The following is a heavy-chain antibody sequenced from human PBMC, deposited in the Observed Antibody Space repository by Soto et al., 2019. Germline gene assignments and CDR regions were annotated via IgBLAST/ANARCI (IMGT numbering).Heavy chain of an antibody. CDR1: GLTSGIYD. V-gene: IGHV3-23*01. D-gene: IGHD5-12*01. CDR2: ISTGGVP. CDR3: ARGGTGYKQFDY. J-gene: IGHJ4*02. Sequence: EGQLLESGGGLIQPGGSLRLSCAASGLTSGIYDISWVRQVPGKGLEWVSVISTGGVPYYADSVKGRFTISRDISKHTLFLQMNSLRVEDTAVYYCARGGTGYKQFDYWGQGTLVTVSS.